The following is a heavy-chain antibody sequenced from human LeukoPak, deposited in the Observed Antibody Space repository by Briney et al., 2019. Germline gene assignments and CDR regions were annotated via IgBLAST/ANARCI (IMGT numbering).Heavy chain of an antibody. CDR1: GFTFRRYW. D-gene: IGHD2-8*02. Sequence: GGSLRLSCVASGFTFRRYWMTWVRQAPGKKPEWVANIKEDGSEKYYDDSVRGRFTISRDNAKNTLYLDMNSLRAEDTAAFYCATYRQVLLPFESWGQGTLVTVSS. CDR2: IKEDGSEK. J-gene: IGHJ4*02. CDR3: ATYRQVLLPFES. V-gene: IGHV3-7*01.